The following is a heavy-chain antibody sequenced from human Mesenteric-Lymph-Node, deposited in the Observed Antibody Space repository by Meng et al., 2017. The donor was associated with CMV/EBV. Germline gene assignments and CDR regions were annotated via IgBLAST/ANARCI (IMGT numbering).Heavy chain of an antibody. CDR1: CGSFSGYF. CDR2: INHSGST. Sequence: YCGSFSGYFWNWIRQPPGKGLEWIGEINHSGSTNYNPSLKSRVTISVDTSKKQFSLNLFSVTAADTAVYYCARVAGYCSSTSCYGFDDWGQGNLVTVSS. V-gene: IGHV4-34*01. J-gene: IGHJ4*02. D-gene: IGHD2-2*01. CDR3: ARVAGYCSSTSCYGFDD.